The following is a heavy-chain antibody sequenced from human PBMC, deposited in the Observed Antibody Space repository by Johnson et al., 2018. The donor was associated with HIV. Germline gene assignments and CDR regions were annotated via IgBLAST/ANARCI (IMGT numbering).Heavy chain of an antibody. J-gene: IGHJ3*02. CDR1: GFTFSSYD. D-gene: IGHD6-13*01. V-gene: IGHV3-13*01. Sequence: VQLVESGGGLVQPGGSLRLSCAASGFTFSSYDMHWVRQATGKRLEWVSAIGTAGDTYYPGPVKGRFTLSRENAKNALYLKMNSLRAGDTAVYYCARAYGIAAAGTSGAFDIWGQGTMVTVSS. CDR2: IGTAGDT. CDR3: ARAYGIAAAGTSGAFDI.